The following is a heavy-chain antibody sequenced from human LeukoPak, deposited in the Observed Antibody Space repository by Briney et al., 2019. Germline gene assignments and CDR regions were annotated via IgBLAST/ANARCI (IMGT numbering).Heavy chain of an antibody. J-gene: IGHJ4*02. CDR1: GFTFSSYE. CDR3: ARGGAVAGPDLVDY. Sequence: GGSLRLSCAASGFTFSSYEMNWVRQAPGKGLEWVSSISSSSSYIYYADSVKGRFTNSRDNAKNSLYLQMNSLRAEDTAVYYCARGGAVAGPDLVDYWGQGTLVTVSS. V-gene: IGHV3-21*01. CDR2: ISSSSSYI. D-gene: IGHD6-19*01.